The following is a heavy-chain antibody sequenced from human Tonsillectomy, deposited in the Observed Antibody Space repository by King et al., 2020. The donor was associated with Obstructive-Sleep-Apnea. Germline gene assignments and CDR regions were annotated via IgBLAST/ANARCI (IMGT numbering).Heavy chain of an antibody. CDR1: GYSISSGYY. J-gene: IGHJ5*02. D-gene: IGHD2-2*01. V-gene: IGHV4-38-2*02. CDR2: IYHSGST. CDR3: AKALYCSSTSCYDGFDP. Sequence: VQLQESGPGLVKPSETLSLTCTVSGYSISSGYYWGWIRQPPGKGLEWIGSIYHSGSTYYNPSLKSRVTIPVDTSKNQFSLKLSSVTAADTAVYYCAKALYCSSTSCYDGFDPWGQGTLVTVSS.